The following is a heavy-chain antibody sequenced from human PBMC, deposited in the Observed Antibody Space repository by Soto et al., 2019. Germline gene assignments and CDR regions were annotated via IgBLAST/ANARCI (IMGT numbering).Heavy chain of an antibody. V-gene: IGHV6-1*01. CDR3: ARALRQQLVSENLYHYGMDV. CDR2: TYYRSKWYN. D-gene: IGHD6-13*01. CDR1: GDSVSSNSAA. Sequence: SQTLSLTCAISGDSVSSNSAACNWIRQSPSRGLEWLGRTYYRSKWYNDYAVSVKSRITINPDTPKNQFSLQLNSVTPEDTAVYYCARALRQQLVSENLYHYGMDVWGQGTTDPVS. J-gene: IGHJ6*02.